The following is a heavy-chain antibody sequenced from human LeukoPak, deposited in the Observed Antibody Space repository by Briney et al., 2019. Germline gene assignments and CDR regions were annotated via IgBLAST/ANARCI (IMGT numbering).Heavy chain of an antibody. V-gene: IGHV1-46*01. Sequence: ASVKVSCKTSGYTFTDYYMHWVRQAPGQGLEWMGIINPSGGSTTYAQQFQGRVTMTRDTSTSTMYMALSGLRSEDTAVYYCAREVGSPSYFDYWGQGTLVTVSA. D-gene: IGHD6-19*01. J-gene: IGHJ4*02. CDR2: INPSGGST. CDR3: AREVGSPSYFDY. CDR1: GYTFTDYY.